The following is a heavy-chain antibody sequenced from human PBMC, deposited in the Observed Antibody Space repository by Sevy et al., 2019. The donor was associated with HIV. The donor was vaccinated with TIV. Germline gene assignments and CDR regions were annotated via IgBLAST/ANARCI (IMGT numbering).Heavy chain of an antibody. D-gene: IGHD2-8*02. V-gene: IGHV3-15*01. Sequence: GGSLRLSCAASGFTFSYAWMTWVRQAPGKGLEWVGRIKSKADGGTTEYAAPVKGRFTISRDDSKHTLYLQMTSLKTYDTAVYYCSTDPIIVLLVTDGMDVWGQGTTVTVSS. CDR3: STDPIIVLLVTDGMDV. CDR2: IKSKADGGTT. J-gene: IGHJ6*02. CDR1: GFTFSYAW.